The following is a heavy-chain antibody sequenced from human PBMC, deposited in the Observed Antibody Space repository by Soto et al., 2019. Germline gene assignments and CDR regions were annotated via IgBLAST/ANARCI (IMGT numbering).Heavy chain of an antibody. CDR1: GGSISSGDYY. CDR2: ISYSGST. V-gene: IGHV4-30-4*01. Sequence: SETLSLTCTVSGGSISSGDYYWSWIRQPPGKGLEWIGYISYSGSTYYNPSLQSRVTISVDTSKNQFSLKLTSVTAADTAVYYCSGYGENGADYYYYGMDVWGQGTTVTVSS. J-gene: IGHJ6*02. D-gene: IGHD3-22*01. CDR3: SGYGENGADYYYYGMDV.